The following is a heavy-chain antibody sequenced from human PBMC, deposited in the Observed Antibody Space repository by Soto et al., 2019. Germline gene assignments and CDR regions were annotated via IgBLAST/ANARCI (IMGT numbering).Heavy chain of an antibody. CDR1: GFTFSSYA. Sequence: PGGSLRLSCAASGFTFSSYAMIWVRQAPGKGLEWVSYISSSSSTIYYADSVKGRFTISRDNSKNTLYLQMNSLRAEDTAVYYCARTPDYYDSSGPTRDAFDIWGQGTMVTVSS. CDR2: ISSSSSTI. J-gene: IGHJ3*02. V-gene: IGHV3-48*01. CDR3: ARTPDYYDSSGPTRDAFDI. D-gene: IGHD3-22*01.